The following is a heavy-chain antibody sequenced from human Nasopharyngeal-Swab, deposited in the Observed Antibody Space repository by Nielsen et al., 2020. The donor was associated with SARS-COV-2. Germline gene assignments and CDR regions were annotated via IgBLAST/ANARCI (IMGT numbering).Heavy chain of an antibody. CDR1: VYTFTSYG. CDR2: ISAYNGNT. D-gene: IGHD2-2*01. V-gene: IGHV1-18*01. CDR3: ASNPLYCSSTSCYHDAFDI. J-gene: IGHJ3*02. Sequence: ASVNVSCKASVYTFTSYGISWVRQAPGQGLEWMGWISAYNGNTNYAQKLQGRVTMTTDTSTSTAYMELRSLRSDDTAVYYCASNPLYCSSTSCYHDAFDIWGQGTMVTVSS.